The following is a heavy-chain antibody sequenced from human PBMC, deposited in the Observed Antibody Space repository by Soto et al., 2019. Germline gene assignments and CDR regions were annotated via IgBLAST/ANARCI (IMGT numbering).Heavy chain of an antibody. CDR3: SRGDGDYHDGNGYLGRQ. CDR2: IKSDGSGA. Sequence: EVQLVESGGDLVQPGGSLRLSCAASGFTFSSYWMHWVRQAPGKGLVWVSRIKSDGSGAIYADSVKGRFTVSRDNAKNTFYMLMNSLSPQDTALYYRSRGDGDYHDGNGYLGRQWGQGTRVTVSS. J-gene: IGHJ4*02. CDR1: GFTFSSYW. D-gene: IGHD3-22*01. V-gene: IGHV3-74*01.